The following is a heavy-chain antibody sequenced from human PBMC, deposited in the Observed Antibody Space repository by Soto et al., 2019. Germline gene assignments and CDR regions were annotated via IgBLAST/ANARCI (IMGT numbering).Heavy chain of an antibody. D-gene: IGHD6-6*01. CDR2: INHSGST. CDR1: GGSFSGYY. V-gene: IGHV4-34*01. J-gene: IGHJ5*02. Sequence: SETLSLTCAVYGGSFSGYYWSWIRQPPGKGLEWIGEINHSGSTNYNPSLKSRVTISVDTSKNQFSLKLSSVTAADTAVYYCARGRRKGIAARPAWFDPWGQGTLVTFSS. CDR3: ARGRRKGIAARPAWFDP.